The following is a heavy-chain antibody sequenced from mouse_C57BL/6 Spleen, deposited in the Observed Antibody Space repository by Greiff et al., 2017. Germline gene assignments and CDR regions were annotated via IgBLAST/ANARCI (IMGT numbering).Heavy chain of an antibody. V-gene: IGHV1-82*01. Sequence: QVQLQQSGPELVKPGASVKISCKASGYAFSSSWMNWVKQRPGKGLEWIGRIYPGDGDTNYNGKFKGKATLTADKSSSTAYMQLSSLTSEDSAVYFGARYYYGTPDYFDYWGQGTTLTVSS. CDR3: ARYYYGTPDYFDY. D-gene: IGHD1-1*01. J-gene: IGHJ2*01. CDR1: GYAFSSSW. CDR2: IYPGDGDT.